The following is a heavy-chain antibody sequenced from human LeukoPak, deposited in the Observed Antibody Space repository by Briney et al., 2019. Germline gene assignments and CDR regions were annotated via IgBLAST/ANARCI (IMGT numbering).Heavy chain of an antibody. V-gene: IGHV3-33*01. CDR2: IFYDGSYN. J-gene: IGHJ4*02. Sequence: GGSLRLSCAASGFTFSSYGMHWVRQAPCKGLEWVAFIFYDGSYNYYADSVKGRFTISRDNTKNTLFLQMNSLRAGDTAVYYCARESSWYWGQGTLVTVSS. CDR3: ARESSWY. D-gene: IGHD6-6*01. CDR1: GFTFSSYG.